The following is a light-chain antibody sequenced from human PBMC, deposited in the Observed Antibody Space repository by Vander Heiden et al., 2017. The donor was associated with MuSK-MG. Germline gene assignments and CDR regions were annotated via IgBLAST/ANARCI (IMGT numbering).Light chain of an antibody. Sequence: EIVMTQSPATLSVSPGERATPSCRASQSVRSNLAWYQQKPGQAPRLLIYGASTRATGVPARFSGTGSGTEFTLTISSLQSEDSAVYYCQQYNDWPPWTFGQGTKVEIK. V-gene: IGKV3-15*01. CDR3: QQYNDWPPWT. J-gene: IGKJ1*01. CDR1: QSVRSN. CDR2: GAS.